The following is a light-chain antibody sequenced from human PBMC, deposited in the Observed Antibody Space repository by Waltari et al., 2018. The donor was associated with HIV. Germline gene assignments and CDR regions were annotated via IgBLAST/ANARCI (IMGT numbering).Light chain of an antibody. V-gene: IGKV3-20*01. Sequence: EIVLTQSPGTLSLSPGERATLSCRASQSVSSSYLAWYQQKPGQAPRLLIYGSSSRATGIPDRFSGSGSGTDFTLTISRLEPEDFAVYYCQHYGSSPKSFGQGTKLEIK. CDR1: QSVSSSY. CDR3: QHYGSSPKS. J-gene: IGKJ2*03. CDR2: GSS.